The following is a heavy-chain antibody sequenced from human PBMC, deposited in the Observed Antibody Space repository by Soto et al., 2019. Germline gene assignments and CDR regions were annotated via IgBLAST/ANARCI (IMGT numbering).Heavy chain of an antibody. CDR2: IDPSDSYT. CDR3: ARSNLGGYSYGVYYYGMDV. Sequence: GESLKISCKGSGYSFTSYWISWVRQMPGKGLEWMGRIDPSDSYTNYSPSFQGHVTISADKSISTAYLQWSSLKASDTAMYYCARSNLGGYSYGVYYYGMDVWGQGTTVTVSS. CDR1: GYSFTSYW. D-gene: IGHD5-18*01. J-gene: IGHJ6*02. V-gene: IGHV5-10-1*01.